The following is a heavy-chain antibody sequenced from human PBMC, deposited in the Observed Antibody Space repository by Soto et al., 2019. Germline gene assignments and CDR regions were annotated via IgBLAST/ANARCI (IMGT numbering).Heavy chain of an antibody. CDR2: IYWDDDK. D-gene: IGHD5-12*01. CDR3: AHAKILSTRRWFDP. V-gene: IGHV2-5*02. Sequence: QITLKESGPTLVKPTQTLTLTCTFSGFSLSTSGVVVCCIRQPPGKALVWLALIYWDDDKRYSLPLKSRLTINKDPSKNPVVLTMTNIDPVDTATYYCAHAKILSTRRWFDPWGQGTLVTVSS. J-gene: IGHJ5*02. CDR1: GFSLSTSGVV.